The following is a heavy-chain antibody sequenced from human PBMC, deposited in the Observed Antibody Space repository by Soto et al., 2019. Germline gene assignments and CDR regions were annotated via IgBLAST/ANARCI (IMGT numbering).Heavy chain of an antibody. Sequence: QVQLQQWGAGLLKPSETLSLTCAVYGGSFSGYYWSWIRQPPGKGLEWIGEINHSGSTNYNPSLKIRVTISVDTSKNQFSLKRSAVTAADTAVYYCARGQRRITIFGVVITHWFDPWGQGTLVTVSS. D-gene: IGHD3-3*01. CDR1: GGSFSGYY. J-gene: IGHJ5*02. CDR3: ARGQRRITIFGVVITHWFDP. V-gene: IGHV4-34*01. CDR2: INHSGST.